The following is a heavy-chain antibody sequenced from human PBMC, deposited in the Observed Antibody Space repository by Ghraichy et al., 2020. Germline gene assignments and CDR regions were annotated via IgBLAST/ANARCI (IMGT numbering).Heavy chain of an antibody. V-gene: IGHV4-59*12. CDR3: ARGGDCSSTSCYAGSFDY. Sequence: SETLSLTCTVSGGSISSYYWSWIRQPPGKGLEWIGYIYHSGSTYYNPSLKSRVTISVDRSKNQFSLKLSSVTAADTAVYYCARGGDCSSTSCYAGSFDYWGQGTLVTVSS. CDR1: GGSISSYY. J-gene: IGHJ4*02. D-gene: IGHD2-2*01. CDR2: IYHSGST.